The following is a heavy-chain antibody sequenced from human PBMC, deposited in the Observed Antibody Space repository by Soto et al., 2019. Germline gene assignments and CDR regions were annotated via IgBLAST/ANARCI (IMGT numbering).Heavy chain of an antibody. J-gene: IGHJ4*02. CDR3: ARALPSRYYDFWSGYLALGYFDY. CDR1: GYTFTSYA. CDR2: INAGNGNT. Sequence: GASVKVSCKASGYTFTSYAMHWVRQAPGQRLEWMGWINAGNGNTKYSQKFQGRVTITRDTSASTAYMELSSLRSEDTAVYYCARALPSRYYDFWSGYLALGYFDYWGQGTLVTVSS. V-gene: IGHV1-3*01. D-gene: IGHD3-3*01.